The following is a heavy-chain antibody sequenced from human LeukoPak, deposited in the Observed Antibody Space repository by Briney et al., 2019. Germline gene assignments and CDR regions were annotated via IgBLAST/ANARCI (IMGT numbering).Heavy chain of an antibody. J-gene: IGHJ3*02. CDR2: IYPGDSDT. CDR3: ARRDYYDSSGYNAFDI. D-gene: IGHD3-22*01. Sequence: GESLKISCKGSGYSFTSYWIGWVRQMPGKGLEWMGIIYPGDSDTRYNPSFQGQVTISADKSISTAYLQWSSLKASDTAMYYCARRDYYDSSGYNAFDIWGQGTMATVSS. CDR1: GYSFTSYW. V-gene: IGHV5-51*01.